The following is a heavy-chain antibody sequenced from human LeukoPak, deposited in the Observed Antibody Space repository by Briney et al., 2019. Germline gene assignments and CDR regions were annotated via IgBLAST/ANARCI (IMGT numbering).Heavy chain of an antibody. V-gene: IGHV1-2*02. CDR2: INPNSGGT. D-gene: IGHD2-21*02. CDR1: GYTFTGYY. Sequence: ASVKVSCKASGYTFTGYYMHWVRQAPGQGLEWMGWINPNSGGTNYAQKFQGRVTMTRDTSISTAYMELSRLRSDDTAVYYCARGSGILAYCGGDCYRALDYWGQGTLVTASS. J-gene: IGHJ4*02. CDR3: ARGSGILAYCGGDCYRALDY.